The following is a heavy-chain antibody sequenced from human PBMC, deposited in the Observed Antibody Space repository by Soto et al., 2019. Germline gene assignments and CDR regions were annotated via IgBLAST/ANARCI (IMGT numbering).Heavy chain of an antibody. CDR2: IYYSGST. CDR1: GGSISSGGYY. D-gene: IGHD3-22*01. Sequence: PSETLSLTCTVSGGSISSGGYYWSWIRQHPGKGLEWIGYIYYSGSTYYNPSLKSRVTISVDTSKNQFSLKLSSVTAADTAVYYCARDPLYYYDSSGYYFEDYYYYGMDVWGQGTTVT. V-gene: IGHV4-31*03. CDR3: ARDPLYYYDSSGYYFEDYYYYGMDV. J-gene: IGHJ6*02.